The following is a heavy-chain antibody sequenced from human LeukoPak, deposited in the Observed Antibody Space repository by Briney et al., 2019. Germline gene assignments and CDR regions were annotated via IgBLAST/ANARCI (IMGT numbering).Heavy chain of an antibody. CDR2: INPSGGST. CDR1: GYTFTSYG. CDR3: ARDQGLSGWYGETTDY. V-gene: IGHV1-46*01. D-gene: IGHD6-19*01. J-gene: IGHJ4*02. Sequence: ASVKVSCTASGYTFTSYGISWVRQAPGQGLEWMGIINPSGGSTSYAQKFQGRVTMTRDTSTSTVYMELSSLRSEDTAVYYCARDQGLSGWYGETTDYWGQGTLVTVSS.